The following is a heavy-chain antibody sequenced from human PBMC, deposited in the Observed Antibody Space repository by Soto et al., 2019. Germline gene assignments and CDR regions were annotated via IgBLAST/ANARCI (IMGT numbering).Heavy chain of an antibody. CDR2: MNPNSGNT. D-gene: IGHD5-12*01. Sequence: QVQLVQSGAEVKKPGASVKVSCKASGYTFTSYDINWVRQATGQGLEWMGWMNPNSGNTGYAQKFQGRVTMTRNTSISTAYMELSSLRSEDTAVYYCARGVDIVATAPTHYYYYYMDVWGKGTTLTVSS. J-gene: IGHJ6*03. CDR1: GYTFTSYD. V-gene: IGHV1-8*01. CDR3: ARGVDIVATAPTHYYYYYMDV.